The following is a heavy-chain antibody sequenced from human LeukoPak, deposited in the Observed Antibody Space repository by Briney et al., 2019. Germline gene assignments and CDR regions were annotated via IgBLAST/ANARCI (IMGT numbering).Heavy chain of an antibody. V-gene: IGHV1-46*01. CDR1: GYTFTNYY. Sequence: ASVKVSFKASGYTFTNYYIHWVRQAPGQGLEWMGKISPSGGSTNYAQKFQGRVTMTRDTSMSTVYMELSSLRSADTALYYCAREFVGGRSGELGYWGQGTLVTVSS. CDR3: AREFVGGRSGELGY. CDR2: ISPSGGST. J-gene: IGHJ4*02. D-gene: IGHD3-10*01.